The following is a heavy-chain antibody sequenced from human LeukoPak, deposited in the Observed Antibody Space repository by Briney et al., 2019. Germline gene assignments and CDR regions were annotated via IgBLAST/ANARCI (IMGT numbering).Heavy chain of an antibody. CDR3: ARDETYDYESNGYLDF. CDR2: VRHDGSET. J-gene: IGHJ4*02. Sequence: GGSLRLSCAASGFPFSSYWMSWVRQAPGKGLEWVANVRHDGSETYYVDSLRGRFTISRDNAKNLVYLQMSSLRAEDTANCARDETYDYESNGYLDFWGQGTVVTVSS. V-gene: IGHV3-7*01. D-gene: IGHD3-22*01. CDR1: GFPFSSYW.